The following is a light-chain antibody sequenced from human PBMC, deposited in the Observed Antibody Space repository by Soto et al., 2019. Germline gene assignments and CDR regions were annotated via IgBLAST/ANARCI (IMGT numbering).Light chain of an antibody. CDR2: GAS. CDR3: QQYNNWPSLFT. Sequence: EIVMTHSPATLSVSPGERATLSCRASQSVSSNLAWYQQKPGQAPRLLIYGASTRATGIPARFSGSGSGTEFTLTISSLQSEDFAVYHCQQYNNWPSLFTFGPGTKVDIK. J-gene: IGKJ3*01. V-gene: IGKV3-15*01. CDR1: QSVSSN.